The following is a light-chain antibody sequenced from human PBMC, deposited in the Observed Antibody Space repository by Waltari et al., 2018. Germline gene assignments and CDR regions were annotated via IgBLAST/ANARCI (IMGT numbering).Light chain of an antibody. J-gene: IGKJ4*01. V-gene: IGKV1-33*01. Sequence: DIQMTQSPSSLSASVGDRITITCQARRQIDDNLNWDQQKPGEAPKALIHGATNLEIGVPTRFSGSRSGTEFTLTISSLQPEDFATYYCQQYDNFPLTFGGGTRVDIK. CDR3: QQYDNFPLT. CDR2: GAT. CDR1: RQIDDN.